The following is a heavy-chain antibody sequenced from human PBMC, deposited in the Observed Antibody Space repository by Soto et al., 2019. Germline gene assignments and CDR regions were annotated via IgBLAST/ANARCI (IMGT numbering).Heavy chain of an antibody. D-gene: IGHD2-8*01. CDR3: AKSPKMGRYYYYGMDV. J-gene: IGHJ6*02. CDR2: ISYDGSNK. V-gene: IGHV3-30*18. Sequence: GGSLRLSCAASGFTFSSYGMHWVRQAPGKGLEWVAVISYDGSNKYYADSVKGRFTISRDNSKNTLYLQMNSLRAEDTAVYYCAKSPKMGRYYYYGMDVWGQGTTVTVSS. CDR1: GFTFSSYG.